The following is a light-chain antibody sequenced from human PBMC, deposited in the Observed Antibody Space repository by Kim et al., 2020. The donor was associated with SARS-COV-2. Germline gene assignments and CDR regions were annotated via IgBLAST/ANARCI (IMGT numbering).Light chain of an antibody. J-gene: IGKJ2*01. Sequence: DIQMTQSPSSLSAYVGDRVTITCRASQSISTYLNWFQQKPGQAPNLLIYTASTLQSGVPSRFSGSGSGTDFTLTISSLQPEDFATYYCQQSYSTPYTFGQGTKLEI. CDR1: QSISTY. V-gene: IGKV1-39*01. CDR3: QQSYSTPYT. CDR2: TAS.